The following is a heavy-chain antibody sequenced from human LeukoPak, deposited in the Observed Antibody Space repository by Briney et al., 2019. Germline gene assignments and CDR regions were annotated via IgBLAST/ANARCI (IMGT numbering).Heavy chain of an antibody. CDR1: GFTFSSYE. CDR3: VRVGGAFDL. J-gene: IGHJ3*01. CDR2: ISSSSSTI. D-gene: IGHD3-16*01. V-gene: IGHV3-48*03. Sequence: GGSLRLSCAASGFTFSSYEMNWVRQAPGKGLEWVSYISSSSSTIYYADSVKGRFTISRDNAKKSLYMQMNSLRAEDTAVYYCVRVGGAFDLWGQGTRVSVSS.